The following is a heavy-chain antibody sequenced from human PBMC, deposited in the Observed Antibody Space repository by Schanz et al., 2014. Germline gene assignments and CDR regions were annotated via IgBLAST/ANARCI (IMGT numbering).Heavy chain of an antibody. Sequence: QVQLVESGGGVVQPGRSLRLSCAASGFMFSSYGMHWVRQAPGKGLEWVGVISYDGSKKSYADSVKGRFTISRDNSRDTVYLQMNSLRADDTAMYYCARWFLIRGVILDSWGQGTLVTVSS. CDR1: GFMFSSYG. CDR2: ISYDGSKK. J-gene: IGHJ4*02. V-gene: IGHV3-33*08. D-gene: IGHD3-10*01. CDR3: ARWFLIRGVILDS.